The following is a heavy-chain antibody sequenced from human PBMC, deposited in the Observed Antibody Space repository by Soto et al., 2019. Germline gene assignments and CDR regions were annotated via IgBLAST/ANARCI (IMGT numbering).Heavy chain of an antibody. Sequence: GASVKVSCKASGYTFTGYYMHWARQAPGQGLEWMGWINPNSGGTNYAQKFQGWVTMTRDTSISTAYMELSRLRSDDTAVYYCARDLVVAVNSSYYYYGMDVWGQGTTVTVSS. CDR2: INPNSGGT. J-gene: IGHJ6*02. CDR3: ARDLVVAVNSSYYYYGMDV. D-gene: IGHD2-15*01. V-gene: IGHV1-2*04. CDR1: GYTFTGYY.